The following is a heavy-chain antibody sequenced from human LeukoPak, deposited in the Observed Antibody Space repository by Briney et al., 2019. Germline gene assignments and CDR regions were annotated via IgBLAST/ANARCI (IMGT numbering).Heavy chain of an antibody. CDR3: AKLNVVVAATDDY. CDR2: IRYDGSNK. V-gene: IGHV3-30*02. CDR1: GFTFSSYG. J-gene: IGHJ4*02. Sequence: GGSLRLSCAASGFTFSSYGMHWVRQAPGKGLEWVAFIRYDGSNKYYADSVKGRFTISRDNSKNTLYLQMNSLRAEDTAVYYCAKLNVVVAATDDYWGQGTLVTVSS. D-gene: IGHD2-15*01.